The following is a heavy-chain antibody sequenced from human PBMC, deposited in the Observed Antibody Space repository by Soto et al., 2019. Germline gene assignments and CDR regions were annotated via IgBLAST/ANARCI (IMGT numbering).Heavy chain of an antibody. CDR2: ISPYSGNT. Sequence: QVQLVQSGDEVRKPGSSVKVSCKASGYIFVNYGIAWVRQAPGQGLEWMGWISPYSGNTHYASKVQGRLTMTTDTTANTCFLVQGSLTTDDTAVYYCAMMRNYVTPTPQDVCGQGTTVTV. V-gene: IGHV1-18*01. J-gene: IGHJ6*02. D-gene: IGHD3-16*01. CDR3: AMMRNYVTPTPQDV. CDR1: GYIFVNYG.